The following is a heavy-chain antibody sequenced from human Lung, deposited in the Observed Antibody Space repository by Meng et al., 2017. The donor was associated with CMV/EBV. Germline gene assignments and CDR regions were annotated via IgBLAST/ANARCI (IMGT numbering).Heavy chain of an antibody. CDR2: INWNGGST. D-gene: IGHD6-6*01. CDR3: AREEYSSSSQAGQYYYYYYGMDV. J-gene: IGHJ6*02. Sequence: GGPLRPSCAAPGFTFDDYGMSWVRQAPGKGLEWVSGINWNGGSTGYADSVKGRFTISRDNAKNSLYLQMNSLRAEDTALYYCAREEYSSSSQAGQYYYYYYGMDVWGQGTTVTVSS. V-gene: IGHV3-20*04. CDR1: GFTFDDYG.